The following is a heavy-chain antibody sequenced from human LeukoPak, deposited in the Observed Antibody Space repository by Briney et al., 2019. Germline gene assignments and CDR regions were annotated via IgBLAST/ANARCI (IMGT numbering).Heavy chain of an antibody. J-gene: IGHJ3*02. CDR1: GYTFTGYY. CDR2: INPNSGGT. Sequence: ASVKVSCKASGYTFTGYYMHWVRQAPGQGLEWMGWINPNSGGTNYAQKFQGRVTMTRDTSISTAYMELSRLRSDDTAVYYCARCITMVRGVTDAFDIWGQGTMVTVSS. D-gene: IGHD3-10*01. CDR3: ARCITMVRGVTDAFDI. V-gene: IGHV1-2*02.